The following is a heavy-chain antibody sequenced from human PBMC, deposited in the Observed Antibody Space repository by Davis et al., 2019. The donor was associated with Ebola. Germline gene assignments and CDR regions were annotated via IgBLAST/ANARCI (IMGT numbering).Heavy chain of an antibody. CDR2: VSHDGSVT. CDR1: GFTFSNHG. V-gene: IGHV3-30*03. D-gene: IGHD4-17*01. J-gene: IGHJ6*02. Sequence: GESLKISCAAFGFTFSNHGLHWVRQAPGKGLEWVAVVSHDGSVTYYADSVKGRFTISRDNARNSLYLQMNSLRDEDTALYYCAREVVTNNGMDVWGRGTTVTVSS. CDR3: AREVVTNNGMDV.